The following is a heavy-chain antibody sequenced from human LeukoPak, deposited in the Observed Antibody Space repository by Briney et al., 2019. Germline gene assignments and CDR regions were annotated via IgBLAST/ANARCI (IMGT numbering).Heavy chain of an antibody. V-gene: IGHV3-30*04. D-gene: IGHD3-10*01. CDR3: ARDLMVRGETGAFDI. Sequence: GGSLRLSCAASGFTFSSYAMHWVRQAPGKGLEWVAVISYDGINKYYADSVKGRFTISRDNSKNTLYLQMNSLRPEDTAVYYCARDLMVRGETGAFDIWGQGTMVTVSS. CDR1: GFTFSSYA. CDR2: ISYDGINK. J-gene: IGHJ3*02.